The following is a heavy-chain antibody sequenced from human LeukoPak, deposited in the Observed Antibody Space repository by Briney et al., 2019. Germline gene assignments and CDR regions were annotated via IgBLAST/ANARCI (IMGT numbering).Heavy chain of an antibody. CDR3: ARGRSSPPFNWFDP. J-gene: IGHJ5*02. D-gene: IGHD6-6*01. CDR1: GYSISSGYY. Sequence: SETLSLTCAVSGYSISSGYYWGWIRQPPGKGLEWIGSNYHSGRTYYNPSLKSRATISVDKSKNQFSLKLSSVTAADTAVYNCARGRSSPPFNWFDPWGQGTLVTVSS. V-gene: IGHV4-38-2*01. CDR2: NYHSGRT.